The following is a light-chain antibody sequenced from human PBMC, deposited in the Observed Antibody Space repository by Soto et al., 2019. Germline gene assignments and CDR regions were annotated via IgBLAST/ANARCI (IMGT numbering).Light chain of an antibody. V-gene: IGKV3-15*01. Sequence: EIVMTQSPATLSVSPGERATLSCRASQSIGSNLAWYQQKPGQSPRLLIYGVSTRATGLPARFSGSGSGTEFTLTISSLQSEDFALYYCQQYNNWPITFGQGTRLEIK. CDR2: GVS. CDR1: QSIGSN. CDR3: QQYNNWPIT. J-gene: IGKJ5*01.